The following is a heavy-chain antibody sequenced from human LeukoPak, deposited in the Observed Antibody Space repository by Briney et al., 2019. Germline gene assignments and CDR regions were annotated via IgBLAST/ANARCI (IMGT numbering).Heavy chain of an antibody. V-gene: IGHV3-23*01. CDR1: GFTLSSYA. D-gene: IGHD6-19*01. Sequence: PGGSLRLSCAASGFTLSSYAMSWVRQAPGKGLEWVSSISASGGSTNYADSVKGRFTISRDNSKNTLYLQMNSLRAEDTAVYYCAKAAVAGSYYYYYYMDVWGKGTTVTVSS. J-gene: IGHJ6*03. CDR2: ISASGGST. CDR3: AKAAVAGSYYYYYYMDV.